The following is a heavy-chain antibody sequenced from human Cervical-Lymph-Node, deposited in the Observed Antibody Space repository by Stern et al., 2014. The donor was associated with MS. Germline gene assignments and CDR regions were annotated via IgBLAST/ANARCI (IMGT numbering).Heavy chain of an antibody. Sequence: VQLVESGAEVRRPGASVKVACKASGFTFTSCYMHWVRQAPGQGLEWMGWINANSGGTNSAQKFQGRVTMTRDTSISTVYMDLTGLTSDDTAIYYCARDMSTVTTPYFDYWGQGTLVTAPS. V-gene: IGHV1-2*02. CDR2: INANSGGT. D-gene: IGHD4-17*01. CDR1: GFTFTSCY. J-gene: IGHJ4*02. CDR3: ARDMSTVTTPYFDY.